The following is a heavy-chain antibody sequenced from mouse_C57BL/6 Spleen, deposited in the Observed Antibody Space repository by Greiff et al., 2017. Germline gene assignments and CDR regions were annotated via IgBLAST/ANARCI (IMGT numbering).Heavy chain of an antibody. CDR1: GYAFSSSW. CDR2: IYPGDGDT. CDR3: ARYGGTNYFDY. Sequence: VQLQQSGAELARPGASVKLSCKASGYAFSSSWLNWVKQRPGKGLEWIGRIYPGDGDTNYNGKLKGKATLTADKSSSTAYMQLSSLTSEDSAVYFCARYGGTNYFDYWGQGTTLTVSS. V-gene: IGHV1-82*01. J-gene: IGHJ2*01. D-gene: IGHD1-1*01.